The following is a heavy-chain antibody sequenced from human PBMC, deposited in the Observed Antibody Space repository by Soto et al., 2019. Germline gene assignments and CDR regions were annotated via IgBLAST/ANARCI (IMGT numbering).Heavy chain of an antibody. J-gene: IGHJ5*02. CDR3: ARVLVCSGGSCYGNWFDP. V-gene: IGHV4-4*07. CDR1: GGSISSYY. CDR2: IYTSGST. Sequence: SETLSLTCTVSGGSISSYYWSWIRQPAGKGLEWIGRIYTSGSTNSNPSLKSRVTMSVDTSKNQFSLKLSSVTAADTAVYYCARVLVCSGGSCYGNWFDPWGQGTLVTVSS. D-gene: IGHD2-15*01.